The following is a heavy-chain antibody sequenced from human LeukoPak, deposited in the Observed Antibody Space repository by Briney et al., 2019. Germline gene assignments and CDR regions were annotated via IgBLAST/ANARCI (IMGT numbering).Heavy chain of an antibody. J-gene: IGHJ4*02. Sequence: GGSLRLSCAASGFTFSSYWMHWVRQAPGRGLEWVSYISGSSTYTNYADSVKGRFTISRDNAKNSLFLQMHSLRAEDTAVYYCAKQYFYGSESYFDYWGQGALVTVSP. V-gene: IGHV3-21*05. D-gene: IGHD3-10*01. CDR3: AKQYFYGSESYFDY. CDR1: GFTFSSYW. CDR2: ISGSSTYT.